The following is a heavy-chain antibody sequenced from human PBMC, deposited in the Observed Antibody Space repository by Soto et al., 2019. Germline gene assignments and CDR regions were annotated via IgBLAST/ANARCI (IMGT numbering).Heavy chain of an antibody. V-gene: IGHV4-38-2*02. CDR1: GYSISSGYY. Sequence: PSETLSLACAVSGYSISSGYYWGCIRQPPGKGLEWIGSIYHSGSTYYNPSLKSRVTISVDTSKNQFSLKLSSVTAADTAVYYCARDENWNDGFDYWGQGTLVTVSS. D-gene: IGHD1-1*01. CDR2: IYHSGST. J-gene: IGHJ4*02. CDR3: ARDENWNDGFDY.